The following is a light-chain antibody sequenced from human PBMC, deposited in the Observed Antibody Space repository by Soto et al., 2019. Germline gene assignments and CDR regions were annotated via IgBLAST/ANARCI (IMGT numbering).Light chain of an antibody. V-gene: IGLV2-8*01. CDR1: SSDVGVYNF. J-gene: IGLJ1*01. CDR3: QSYDSTLSARYV. Sequence: QSVLTQPPSASGSPGQSVTISCTGTSSDVGVYNFVSWYQQHPGKAPKLMIYEVSKRPSGVPDRFSGSKSGYTASLTVSGLQAEDEADYYCQSYDSTLSARYVFGTGTKLTVL. CDR2: EVS.